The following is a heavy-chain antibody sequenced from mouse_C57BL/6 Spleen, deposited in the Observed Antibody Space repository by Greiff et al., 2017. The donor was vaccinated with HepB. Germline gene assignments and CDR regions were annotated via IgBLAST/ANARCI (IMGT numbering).Heavy chain of an antibody. J-gene: IGHJ1*03. CDR1: GYTFTSYW. D-gene: IGHD3-2*02. V-gene: IGHV1-52*01. CDR2: IDPSDSET. Sequence: QVQLQQSGAELVRPGSSVKLSCKASGYTFTSYWMHWVKQRPIQGLEWIGNIDPSDSETHYNQKFKDKATLTLDKPSSTAYMQLSSLTSEDSAVYYCARQAYSPGYFDVWGTGTTVTVSS. CDR3: ARQAYSPGYFDV.